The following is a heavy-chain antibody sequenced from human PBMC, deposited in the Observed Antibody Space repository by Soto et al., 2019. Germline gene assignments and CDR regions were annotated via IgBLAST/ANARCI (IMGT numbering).Heavy chain of an antibody. CDR3: TRDLDY. J-gene: IGHJ4*02. CDR2: LNPITGGT. V-gene: IGHV1-2*02. CDR1: GYSLTGYY. Sequence: QVQLVKSGAEVKKPGASVKVSCKPSGYSLTGYYMHWVRQAPGQGLEWMGWLNPITGGTNYTQKFQGRVTMTRDTSIGTAYMELSGLRSDDTAVNFCTRDLDYWGQGTLVTVSS.